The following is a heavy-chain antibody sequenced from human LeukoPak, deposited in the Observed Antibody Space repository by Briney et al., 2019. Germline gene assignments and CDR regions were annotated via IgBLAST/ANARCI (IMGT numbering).Heavy chain of an antibody. CDR2: IKQDGSEK. V-gene: IGHV3-7*01. Sequence: GASLRLSCAASGYTFTSYWMSWVRQAPGKGLEWVANIKQDGSEKYSVDSVKGRFTISRDTSKNSLYLQLNSLRADDTAVYYCAREVRCWAYFDLGGRSTLVSVSS. J-gene: IGHJ2*01. CDR3: AREVRCWAYFDL. D-gene: IGHD3-10*01. CDR1: GYTFTSYW.